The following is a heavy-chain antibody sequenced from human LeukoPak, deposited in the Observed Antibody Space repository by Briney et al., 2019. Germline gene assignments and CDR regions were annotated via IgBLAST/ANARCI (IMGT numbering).Heavy chain of an antibody. V-gene: IGHV1-69*13. CDR1: GGTFSSYA. CDR2: IIPIFGTA. Sequence: SVKVSCKASGGTFSSYAISWVRQAPGQGLEWMGGIIPIFGTANYAQKFQGRVTITADESTSTAYMKLSSLRSEDTAVYYCARLGQIAAAGHNWFDPWGQGTLVTVSS. D-gene: IGHD6-13*01. CDR3: ARLGQIAAAGHNWFDP. J-gene: IGHJ5*02.